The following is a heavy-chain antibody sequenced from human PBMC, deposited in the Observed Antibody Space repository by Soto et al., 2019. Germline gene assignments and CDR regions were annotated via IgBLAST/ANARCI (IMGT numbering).Heavy chain of an antibody. V-gene: IGHV4-30-4*01. Sequence: SETLSLTCTVSGGSIGSGDYYWSWIRQPPGKGLEWIAYIYYSGSTYYNPSLKSRVSLSIDTSKNQFSLKLSSVTAADTAVYYCARETYYYDSSGHYLESWGQGPLVT. J-gene: IGHJ4*02. CDR1: GGSIGSGDYY. CDR3: ARETYYYDSSGHYLES. D-gene: IGHD3-22*01. CDR2: IYYSGST.